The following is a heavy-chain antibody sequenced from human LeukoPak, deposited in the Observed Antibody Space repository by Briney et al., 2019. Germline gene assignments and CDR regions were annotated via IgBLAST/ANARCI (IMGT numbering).Heavy chain of an antibody. CDR2: ISGSGGST. V-gene: IGHV3-23*01. J-gene: IGHJ3*02. D-gene: IGHD2-2*01. CDR3: ARVPAALNDAFDI. CDR1: GFTFSSYA. Sequence: GGSLRLSCAASGFTFSSYAMSWVRQAPGKGLEWVSAISGSGGSTYYADSVKGRFTISRDNSKNPLYLQMNSLRAEDTAVYYCARVPAALNDAFDIWGQGTMVTVSS.